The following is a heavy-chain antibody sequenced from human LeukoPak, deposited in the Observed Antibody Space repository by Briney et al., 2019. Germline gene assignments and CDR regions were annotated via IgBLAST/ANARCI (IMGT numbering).Heavy chain of an antibody. Sequence: GGSLRLSCAASGFTFSTYAMHWVRQAPGKGLEWVAAISFDGSNEYYADSVTGRFTISRDNSHNTLHLQMNSLRVEDTALYYSTSGDFDYWGQGTLVTVSS. CDR3: TSGDFDY. CDR1: GFTFSTYA. D-gene: IGHD7-27*01. CDR2: ISFDGSNE. J-gene: IGHJ4*02. V-gene: IGHV3-30-3*01.